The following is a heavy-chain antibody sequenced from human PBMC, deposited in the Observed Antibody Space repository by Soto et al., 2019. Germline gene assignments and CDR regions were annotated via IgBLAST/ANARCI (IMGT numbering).Heavy chain of an antibody. CDR2: ISYGGST. Sequence: QVQLQESGPGLVKPSQTLSLTCTVSGGSINSGGYCWSWIRQHPGKGLDWIGCISYGGSTSYNPSLKSLVTTTVDTSKNQFSLKLTPVTAADTAVYYCSRGILVWGQGALITVSS. V-gene: IGHV4-31*01. CDR3: SRGILV. J-gene: IGHJ4*02. CDR1: GGSINSGGYC. D-gene: IGHD5-18*01.